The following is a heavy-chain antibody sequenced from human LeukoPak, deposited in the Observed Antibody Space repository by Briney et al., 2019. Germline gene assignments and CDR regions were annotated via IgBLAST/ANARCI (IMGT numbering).Heavy chain of an antibody. Sequence: ASVKVSCKAYGYTFTSYGISWVRQAPGQGLEWMGWISAYNGNTNYAQKLQVRVTMPTDTSTSTAYMELRSLRSDDTAVYYCARDPLYYYDSSGYSEPNFDYWGQGTLVTVSS. J-gene: IGHJ4*02. CDR3: ARDPLYYYDSSGYSEPNFDY. V-gene: IGHV1-18*01. D-gene: IGHD3-22*01. CDR1: GYTFTSYG. CDR2: ISAYNGNT.